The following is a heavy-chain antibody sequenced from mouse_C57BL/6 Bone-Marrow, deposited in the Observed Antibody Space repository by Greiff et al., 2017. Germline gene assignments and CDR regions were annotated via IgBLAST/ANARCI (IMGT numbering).Heavy chain of an antibody. V-gene: IGHV1-69*01. CDR2: IDPSDSYT. J-gene: IGHJ1*03. CDR1: GYSFTSYW. D-gene: IGHD1-1*01. Sequence: VQLQQPGAELVMPGASVKLSCKASGYSFTSYWMHWVKQRPGQGLEWIGEIDPSDSYTNYNQKFKGKSTLTVDQSSSTAYMQLSSLTSEDSAVYYCARLIYYYGSKYFDVWGTGTTVTVSS. CDR3: ARLIYYYGSKYFDV.